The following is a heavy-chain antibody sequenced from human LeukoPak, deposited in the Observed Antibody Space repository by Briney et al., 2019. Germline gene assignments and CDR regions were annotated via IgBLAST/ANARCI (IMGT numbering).Heavy chain of an antibody. D-gene: IGHD1-26*01. Sequence: PGGSLRLSCAASGFTFSSYTMNWVRQPPGKGLEWVSNIGTSSTTIYYADSVKGRFTISRDNSKNTLYLQMNSLRAEDTAVYYCAKEVRWELRGRGFDYWGQGTLVTVSS. CDR3: AKEVRWELRGRGFDY. V-gene: IGHV3-48*01. J-gene: IGHJ4*02. CDR2: IGTSSTTI. CDR1: GFTFSSYT.